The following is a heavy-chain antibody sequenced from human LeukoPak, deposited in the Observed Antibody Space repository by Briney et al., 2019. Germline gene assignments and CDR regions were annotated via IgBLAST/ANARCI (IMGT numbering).Heavy chain of an antibody. CDR2: IYPGDSDT. CDR3: ARTAPGSSWYNDAFDI. V-gene: IGHV5-51*01. Sequence: HGESLKISCKGSGYTFTTYWIGWVRQMPGKGLEWMGIIYPGDSDTRYSPSFQGQVTISADKSISTAYLQWSSLKASDTAMYYCARTAPGSSWYNDAFDIWGQGTMVTVSS. CDR1: GYTFTTYW. D-gene: IGHD6-13*01. J-gene: IGHJ3*02.